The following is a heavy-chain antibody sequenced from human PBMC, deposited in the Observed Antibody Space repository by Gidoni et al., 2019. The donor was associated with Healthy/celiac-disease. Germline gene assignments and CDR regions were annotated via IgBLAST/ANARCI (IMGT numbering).Heavy chain of an antibody. CDR3: ARQGYYDSSGYYKSPRYYYGMDV. D-gene: IGHD3-22*01. CDR1: GYTFTSYY. V-gene: IGHV1-46*01. Sequence: QVQLVQSGAEGKKPGASGKVSCKASGYTFTSYYMHWVRQAPGQGLEWMGIINPSGGSTSYAQKFQGRVTMTRDTSTSTVYMELSSLRSEDTAVYYCARQGYYDSSGYYKSPRYYYGMDVWGQGTTVTVSS. CDR2: INPSGGST. J-gene: IGHJ6*02.